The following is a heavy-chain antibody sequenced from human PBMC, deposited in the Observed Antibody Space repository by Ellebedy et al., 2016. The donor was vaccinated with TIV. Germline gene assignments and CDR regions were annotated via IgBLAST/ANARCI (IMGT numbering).Heavy chain of an antibody. CDR3: ARQPSSDWNYYFDY. V-gene: IGHV4-59*08. CDR2: IYYSGST. CDR1: GGSITSYY. Sequence: SETLSLTCTVSGGSITSYYWSWIRQTPGKGLEWIGYIYYSGSTNYNPSIKSRVTISVDTSKNQFSLKLSSVTAADTAVYYCARQPSSDWNYYFDYWGQGTLVTVSS. J-gene: IGHJ4*02. D-gene: IGHD6-19*01.